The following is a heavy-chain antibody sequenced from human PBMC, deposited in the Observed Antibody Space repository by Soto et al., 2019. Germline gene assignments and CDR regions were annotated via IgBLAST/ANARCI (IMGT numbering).Heavy chain of an antibody. J-gene: IGHJ6*02. Sequence: QVQLQQWGAGLLKPSETLSLTCAVYGGSFSGYYWSWIRQPPGKGLEWIGEINHSGSTNYNPSLKSRVTISVDTSKNQFSLKLSSVTAADTAVYYSARGYPWYYYYSSGYSMRGAHYYYGMDVWGQGTTVTVSS. V-gene: IGHV4-34*01. CDR2: INHSGST. D-gene: IGHD3-22*01. CDR1: GGSFSGYY. CDR3: ARGYPWYYYYSSGYSMRGAHYYYGMDV.